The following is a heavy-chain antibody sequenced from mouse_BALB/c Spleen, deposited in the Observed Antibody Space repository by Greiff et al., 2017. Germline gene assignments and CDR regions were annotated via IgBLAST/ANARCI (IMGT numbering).Heavy chain of an antibody. D-gene: IGHD2-4*01. CDR2: IWAGGST. CDR1: GFSLTSYG. J-gene: IGHJ3*01. CDR3: ARVYYDPRRGCAY. Sequence: QVQLKESGPGLVAPSQSLSITCTVSGFSLTSYGVHWVRQPPGKGLEWLGVIWAGGSTNYNSALMSRLSISKDNSKSQVFLKMNSLQTDDTAMYYCARVYYDPRRGCAYWGQGTLVTVSA. V-gene: IGHV2-9*02.